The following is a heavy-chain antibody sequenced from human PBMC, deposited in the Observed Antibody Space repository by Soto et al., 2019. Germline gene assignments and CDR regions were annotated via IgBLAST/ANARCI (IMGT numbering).Heavy chain of an antibody. Sequence: SETLSLTCSVSVYSISSGYYWGWIRQPPGKGLEWIGSIYHSGSTYYNPSLKSRVTISVDTSKNQFSLKLSSVTAADTAVYYCARDRAQWMDHACDSWGHGTMVTV. D-gene: IGHD6-19*01. V-gene: IGHV4-38-2*02. CDR3: ARDRAQWMDHACDS. J-gene: IGHJ3*02. CDR2: IYHSGST. CDR1: VYSISSGYY.